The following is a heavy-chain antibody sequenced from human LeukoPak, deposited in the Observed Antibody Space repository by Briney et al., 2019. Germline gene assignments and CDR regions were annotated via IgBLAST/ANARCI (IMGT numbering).Heavy chain of an antibody. CDR3: ASIGYCTNGVCYRGDY. Sequence: PSGTLSLTCAVSGGSISSSNWWSWVRQPPGKGLEWIGEIYHSGSTNYNPSLKSRVTIPVDKSKNQFSLKLSSVTAADTAVYYCASIGYCTNGVCYRGDYWGQGTLVTVSS. D-gene: IGHD2-8*01. J-gene: IGHJ4*02. CDR2: IYHSGST. CDR1: GGSISSSNW. V-gene: IGHV4-4*02.